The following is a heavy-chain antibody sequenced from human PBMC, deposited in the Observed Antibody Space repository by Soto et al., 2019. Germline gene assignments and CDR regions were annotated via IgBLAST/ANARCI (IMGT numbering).Heavy chain of an antibody. CDR2: TYYRSKWYN. J-gene: IGHJ6*02. CDR3: ARARGIAVAGTGYYYYGMDV. CDR1: GDSVSSNSAA. D-gene: IGHD6-19*01. Sequence: PSQTLSLTCAISGDSVSSNSAAWNWIRQSPSRGLEWLGRTYYRSKWYNDYAVSVKSRITINPDTSKNQFSLQLNSVTPEDMAVYYCARARGIAVAGTGYYYYGMDVWGQGTTVTVSS. V-gene: IGHV6-1*01.